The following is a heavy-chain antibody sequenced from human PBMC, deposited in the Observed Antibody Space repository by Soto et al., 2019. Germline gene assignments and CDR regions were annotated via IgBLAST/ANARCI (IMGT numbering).Heavy chain of an antibody. J-gene: IGHJ4*02. V-gene: IGHV3-23*01. Sequence: GGSLRLSCAASGFTFNTYAMSWARQAPGKGLEWVAAISADGGAGYHADSVKGRFSISRDNSRNTLYLQMNSLRAEDTAVYYCAKIASRSYSSYWGQGTLVTVSS. D-gene: IGHD1-26*01. CDR3: AKIASRSYSSY. CDR1: GFTFNTYA. CDR2: ISADGGAG.